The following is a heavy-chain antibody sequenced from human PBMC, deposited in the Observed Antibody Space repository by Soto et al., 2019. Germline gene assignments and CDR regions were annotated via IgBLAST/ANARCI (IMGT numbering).Heavy chain of an antibody. V-gene: IGHV4-30-4*01. Sequence: SETLSLTCSVSGDSISTVDYFWAWIREPPGQTLEYIGYIYKSATTYYNPSFESRVAISLDTSKSQFSLTVTSVAAGDTAVYFCARGRYCLTGSCFPNWFDSWGRGTLVTVSS. J-gene: IGHJ5*01. CDR3: ARGRYCLTGSCFPNWFDS. CDR2: IYKSATT. D-gene: IGHD2-15*01. CDR1: GDSISTVDYF.